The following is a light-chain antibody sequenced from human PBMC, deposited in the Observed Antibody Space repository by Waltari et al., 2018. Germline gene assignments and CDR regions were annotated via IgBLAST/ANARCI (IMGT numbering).Light chain of an antibody. V-gene: IGLV2-23*02. J-gene: IGLJ1*01. CDR1: SSDVGSYNL. CDR3: CSYAGSSTYV. Sequence: QSALTQPPSVSGSPGQSITIPCTGTSSDVGSYNLVSWYQQHPGKAPNLMLYEVSKRPSGVSNRFSGSKSGNTASLTISGLQAEDEADYYCCSYAGSSTYVFGTGTKVTVL. CDR2: EVS.